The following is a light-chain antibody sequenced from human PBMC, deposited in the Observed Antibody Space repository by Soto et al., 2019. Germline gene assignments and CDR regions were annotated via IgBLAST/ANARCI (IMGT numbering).Light chain of an antibody. Sequence: EIVLTQSPGTLSLSPGERATLSCRASQSVSSSYLAWYQQKPGQAPRLLIYGASSRATGIPDRFSGSGSGTDFTLTIIRLEPEDFAVYYCQQYVSSPITFGQGTRLEI. V-gene: IGKV3-20*01. J-gene: IGKJ5*01. CDR1: QSVSSSY. CDR2: GAS. CDR3: QQYVSSPIT.